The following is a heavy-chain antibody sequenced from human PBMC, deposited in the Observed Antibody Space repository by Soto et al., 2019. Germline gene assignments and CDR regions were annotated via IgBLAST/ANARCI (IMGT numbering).Heavy chain of an antibody. CDR1: GFMFGSYW. CDR3: ARVRATDYEIDY. D-gene: IGHD4-17*01. J-gene: IGHJ4*02. Sequence: GGSLRLSCTASGFMFGSYWMTWVRHVPGKGLQWVANIKRDGSEEYYVDFVKGRFTISRDNADNSVFLDMNNLRVDDTATYYCARVRATDYEIDYWGQGALVTVSS. V-gene: IGHV3-7*03. CDR2: IKRDGSEE.